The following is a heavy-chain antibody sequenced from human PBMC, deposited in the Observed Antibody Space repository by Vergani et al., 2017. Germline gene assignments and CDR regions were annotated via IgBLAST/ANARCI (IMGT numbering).Heavy chain of an antibody. CDR1: GGSISSYY. V-gene: IGHV4-59*01. J-gene: IGHJ4*02. Sequence: QVQLQESGPGLVKPSETLSITCTVSGGSISSYYWSWIRQPPGKGLEWSGYIYYSGGTNYNPTLKSRVSISVDTSMNQFSLKLSSVTAADSAAYYCARSHYSSSAYYFDYWGQGTLVTVSS. CDR3: ARSHYSSSAYYFDY. D-gene: IGHD6-6*01. CDR2: IYYSGGT.